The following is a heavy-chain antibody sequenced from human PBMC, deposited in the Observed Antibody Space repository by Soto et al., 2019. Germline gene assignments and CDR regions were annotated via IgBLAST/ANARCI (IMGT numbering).Heavy chain of an antibody. Sequence: EVQLLESGGGLVQPGGSLRLSCVGSGFPFSNYAMTWVRQAPGKGLEWVSVISGSGNNTYQADAVKGRFTISRDNSKNTLYLQMSSLRAEDSAVYFCVKVTVPFLEWVARYYFDYWGQGTLVTVSS. D-gene: IGHD3-3*02. V-gene: IGHV3-23*01. J-gene: IGHJ4*02. CDR1: GFPFSNYA. CDR3: VKVTVPFLEWVARYYFDY. CDR2: ISGSGNNT.